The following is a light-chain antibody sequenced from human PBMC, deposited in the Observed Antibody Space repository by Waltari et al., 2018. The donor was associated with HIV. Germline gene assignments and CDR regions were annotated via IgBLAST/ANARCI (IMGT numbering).Light chain of an antibody. J-gene: IGLJ1*01. CDR2: GDY. CDR1: SSNIGSNSV. Sequence: QSVPTQPPSVSGAPGQTVTISCSGGSSNIGSNSVVHWYQQLPGTGPKLLIFGDYIRPSGVPDRFSGSKSGTSASLAITGLQPEDEADYYCQSYDTSRDGFYVFGTGTKVTVL. V-gene: IGLV1-40*01. CDR3: QSYDTSRDGFYV.